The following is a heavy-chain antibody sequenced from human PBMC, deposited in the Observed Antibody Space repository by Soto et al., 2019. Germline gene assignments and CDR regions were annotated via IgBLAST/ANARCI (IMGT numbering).Heavy chain of an antibody. D-gene: IGHD3-10*01. V-gene: IGHV4-31*03. CDR1: GGSISSGGYY. J-gene: IGHJ5*02. CDR3: ARSGLQFVELSYNWFDP. Sequence: SETLSLTCTVSGGSISSGGYYWSWIRQHPGKGLEWIGYIYYSGSTYYNPSLKSRVTISVDTSKNQFSLKLSSVTAAVTAVYYCARSGLQFVELSYNWFDPWGQGTLVTVSS. CDR2: IYYSGST.